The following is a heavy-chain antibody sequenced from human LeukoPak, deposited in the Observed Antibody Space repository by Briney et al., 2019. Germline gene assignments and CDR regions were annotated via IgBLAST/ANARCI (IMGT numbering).Heavy chain of an antibody. V-gene: IGHV3-23*01. CDR1: GFTFSSYA. J-gene: IGHJ4*02. CDR2: MSGGGGST. CDR3: ATSSRASSGYSSL. D-gene: IGHD3-22*01. Sequence: GGSLRLSCAASGFTFSSYAMSWVRQAPGKGLEWVSAMSGGGGSTNYADAVKGRFTISRDNSKNTLYLQMNSLRAEDTAVYYCATSSRASSGYSSLWGQGTLVTVSS.